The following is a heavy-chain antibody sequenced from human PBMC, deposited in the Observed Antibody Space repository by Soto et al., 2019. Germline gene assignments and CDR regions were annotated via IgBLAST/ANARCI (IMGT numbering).Heavy chain of an antibody. D-gene: IGHD3-22*01. J-gene: IGHJ6*02. CDR2: VYYGGST. Sequence: QLHLQESGPGLVKPSETLSLTCTVSGGSISRSSYYWGWIRQPPGKGLEWIGNVYYGGSTYYNPSLKSRVTISVVTSKSQFSLKLSLVTAADTAVYYCAGGDYYHSSGYYFYYYTMDVWGQGTTGTVSS. CDR3: AGGDYYHSSGYYFYYYTMDV. CDR1: GGSISRSSYY. V-gene: IGHV4-39*01.